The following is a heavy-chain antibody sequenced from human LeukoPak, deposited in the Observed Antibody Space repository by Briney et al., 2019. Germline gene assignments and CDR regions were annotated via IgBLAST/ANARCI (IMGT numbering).Heavy chain of an antibody. CDR2: INIDGSST. D-gene: IGHD6-13*01. CDR1: GLTFSFYW. J-gene: IGHJ4*02. V-gene: IGHV3-74*01. CDR3: ARVGTQLTAAGSRSFDY. Sequence: GGSLRLSCAASGLTFSFYWMHWVRQAPGKGLVWVSRINIDGSSTTYADSVKGRFTISRDNAKNTLYLQMNSLRAEDTAVYYCARVGTQLTAAGSRSFDYWGQGTLVTVSS.